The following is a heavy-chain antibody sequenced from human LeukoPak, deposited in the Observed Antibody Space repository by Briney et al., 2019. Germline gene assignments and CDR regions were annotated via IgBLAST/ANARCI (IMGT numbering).Heavy chain of an antibody. D-gene: IGHD3-22*01. J-gene: IGHJ4*02. CDR1: GGSFSGYY. V-gene: IGHV4-34*01. CDR3: ARDYYDSSGYYYL. CDR2: INHSGST. Sequence: SETLSLTCAVYGGSFSGYYWSWIRQPPGKGLEWIGEINHSGSTNYNPSLKSRVTISVDTSKNQFSLKLSSVTAADTAVYYCARDYYDSSGYYYLWSQGTLVTVSS.